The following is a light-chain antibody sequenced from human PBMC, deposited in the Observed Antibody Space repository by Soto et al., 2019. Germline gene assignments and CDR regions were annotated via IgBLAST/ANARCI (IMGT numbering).Light chain of an antibody. J-gene: IGKJ1*01. CDR3: QQYYSTPQT. CDR1: QSVLYSSNNKNY. V-gene: IGKV4-1*01. Sequence: DIVMTQSPDSLAVSLGERATINCKSSQSVLYSSNNKNYLAWYQQKPGQPPKLPIYWASTRESGVPDRFSGSGSGTDFTLTISSLQAEDVAVYYCQQYYSTPQTFGQGTKVEIK. CDR2: WAS.